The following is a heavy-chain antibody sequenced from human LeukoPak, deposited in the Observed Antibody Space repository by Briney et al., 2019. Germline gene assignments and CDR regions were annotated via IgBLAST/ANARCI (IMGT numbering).Heavy chain of an antibody. CDR2: ISSSGRKT. CDR3: ARDPSYYYFDY. D-gene: IGHD1-26*01. J-gene: IGHJ4*02. CDR1: RLTFNSYV. Sequence: GGSLRLSCAASRLTFNSYVMAWVRQAPKKGLECVAAISSSGRKTYYADSVKGRFTISRDNSKNTLYLQMNSLRAEDTAVYYCARDPSYYYFDYWGQGTLVTASS. V-gene: IGHV3-23*01.